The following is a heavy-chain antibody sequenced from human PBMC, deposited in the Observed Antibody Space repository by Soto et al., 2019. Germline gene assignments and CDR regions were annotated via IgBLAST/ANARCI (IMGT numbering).Heavy chain of an antibody. CDR3: ARVVVVVPAAIPWSRYYYYYGMDV. Sequence: PSETLSLTCAVYGGSFSGYYWSWIRQPPGKGLEWIGEINHSGSTNYNPSLKSRVTISVDTSKNQFSLKLSSVTAADTAVYYCARVVVVVPAAIPWSRYYYYYGMDVWGQGTTVTVSS. D-gene: IGHD2-2*01. CDR1: GGSFSGYY. V-gene: IGHV4-34*01. J-gene: IGHJ6*02. CDR2: INHSGST.